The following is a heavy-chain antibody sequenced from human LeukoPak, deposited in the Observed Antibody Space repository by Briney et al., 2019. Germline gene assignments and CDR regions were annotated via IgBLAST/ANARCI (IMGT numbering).Heavy chain of an antibody. Sequence: SVKVSCKASGGTFSSYAISWVRQAPGQGLEWMGGIIPIFGTANYAQKFQGRVTITADESTSTAYMELSSLRSEGTAVYYCAGSGAYYYGMDVWGQGTTVTVSS. J-gene: IGHJ6*02. V-gene: IGHV1-69*13. CDR3: AGSGAYYYGMDV. CDR2: IIPIFGTA. CDR1: GGTFSSYA. D-gene: IGHD3-10*01.